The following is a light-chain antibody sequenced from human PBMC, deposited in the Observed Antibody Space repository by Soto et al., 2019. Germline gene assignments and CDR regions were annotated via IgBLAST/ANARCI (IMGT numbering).Light chain of an antibody. V-gene: IGKV3-11*01. Sequence: EIVLTQSPGTVALSPGERATLSCRASQRVSTYLAWYQQKPGQAPRLLIYDASNRAAGVPARFSGSGSGADFTLTISSLEPEDFAVYYCQQRSNWPPLYSFGPGTKLEIK. CDR3: QQRSNWPPLYS. CDR2: DAS. CDR1: QRVSTY. J-gene: IGKJ2*03.